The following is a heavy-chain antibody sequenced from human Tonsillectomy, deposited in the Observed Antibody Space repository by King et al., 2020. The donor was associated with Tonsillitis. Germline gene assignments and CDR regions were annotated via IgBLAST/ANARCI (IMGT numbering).Heavy chain of an antibody. D-gene: IGHD4-23*01. V-gene: IGHV4-59*08. J-gene: IGHJ5*02. Sequence: QLQESGPGLVKPSETLSLTCTVSGGSISSYYWSWIRQPPGKGLEWIGYIYYSGSTNYNPSLKSRVTISVDTSKNQFSLKLSSVTATDTAVYYCARQTTVVTRSWFDPWGQGTLVTVSS. CDR2: IYYSGST. CDR1: GGSISSYY. CDR3: ARQTTVVTRSWFDP.